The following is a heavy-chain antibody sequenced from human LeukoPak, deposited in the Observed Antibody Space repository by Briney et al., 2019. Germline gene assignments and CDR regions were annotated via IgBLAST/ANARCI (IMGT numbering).Heavy chain of an antibody. CDR3: ARDAVDTANAV. CDR2: INSDGSIT. CDR1: GFTFTTYW. D-gene: IGHD5-18*01. J-gene: IGHJ6*02. Sequence: GGSLRLACAASGFTFTTYWMHWVRQAPGKGLVWVSHINSDGSITSYADSVKGRFTISRDNAKNTLYLQMNSLRAEDTAVYYCARDAVDTANAVWGQGTTVTVSS. V-gene: IGHV3-74*01.